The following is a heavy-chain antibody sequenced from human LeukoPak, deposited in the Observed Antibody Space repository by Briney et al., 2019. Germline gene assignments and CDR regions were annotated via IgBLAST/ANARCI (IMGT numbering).Heavy chain of an antibody. CDR2: ISYDGSNK. J-gene: IGHJ4*02. D-gene: IGHD5-24*01. Sequence: PGGSLRLSCAASGFTFSSYAMHWVRQAPGKGLEWVAVISYDGSNKYYADAVKGRFTISRDNSKKTLYLQMNSLRAEDTAVYYCAKDDAWLQYGNWGRGTLVTVSS. CDR1: GFTFSSYA. V-gene: IGHV3-30*04. CDR3: AKDDAWLQYGN.